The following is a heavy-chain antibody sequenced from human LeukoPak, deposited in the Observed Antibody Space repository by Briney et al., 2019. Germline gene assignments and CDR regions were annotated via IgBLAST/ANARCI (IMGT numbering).Heavy chain of an antibody. CDR2: ISSSSSYI. CDR1: GFTFSSCS. V-gene: IGHV3-21*01. D-gene: IGHD2-2*01. CDR3: ARGGGYCSSTSCYRDYYYYMDV. Sequence: GGSLRLSCAASGFTFSSCSMNWVRQAPGKGLEWVSSISSSSSYIYYADSVKGRFTISRDNAKNSLYLQMNSLRAEDTAVYYCARGGGYCSSTSCYRDYYYYMDVWGKGTTVTVSS. J-gene: IGHJ6*03.